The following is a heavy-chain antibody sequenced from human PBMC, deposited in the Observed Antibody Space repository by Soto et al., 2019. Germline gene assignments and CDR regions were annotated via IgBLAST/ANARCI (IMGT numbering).Heavy chain of an antibody. CDR2: IYYSGST. CDR3: ARHYGYYSHYMDV. CDR1: GDSISNNNFY. Sequence: SETLSLTCTVSGDSISNNNFYWGWIRQPPGKGLEWIGSIYYSGSTYYNPSLKSRVAISVDTSNNQLSLKLSSVTAADTAVYYCARHYGYYSHYMDVWTKGTTVTVSS. D-gene: IGHD3-10*01. J-gene: IGHJ6*03. V-gene: IGHV4-39*01.